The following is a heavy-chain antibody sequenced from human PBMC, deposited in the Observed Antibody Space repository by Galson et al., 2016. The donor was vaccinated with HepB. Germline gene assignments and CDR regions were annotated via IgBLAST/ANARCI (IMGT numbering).Heavy chain of an antibody. CDR1: GFSLSTSAMS. J-gene: IGHJ3*02. CDR3: ARPYCTSAGCYYDAFDI. D-gene: IGHD2-2*01. CDR2: IDWDDDK. Sequence: PALVKPTQILTLTCNLSGFSLSTSAMSVSWIRQPPGKALEWVVRIDWDDDKYYSTSLKSRLTISKDTSNNQVVLTVTNMDSVDTATYYCARPYCTSAGCYYDAFDIWGQGTMVTVSS. V-gene: IGHV2-70*10.